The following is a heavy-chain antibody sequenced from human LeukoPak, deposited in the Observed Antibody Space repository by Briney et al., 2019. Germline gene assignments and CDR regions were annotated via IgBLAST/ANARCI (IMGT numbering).Heavy chain of an antibody. V-gene: IGHV4-39*01. CDR1: RDSITSSDYH. Sequence: SETLSLTCTVSRDSITSSDYHWDWIRQPPGKGLEWIGTIYYNGNTYYNPSLDSRATISVDASKTQFSLKLRSVTAADTAVYHCARRAAHGGWRFDYWGQGTLVTVSS. J-gene: IGHJ4*02. D-gene: IGHD6-19*01. CDR2: IYYNGNT. CDR3: ARRAAHGGWRFDY.